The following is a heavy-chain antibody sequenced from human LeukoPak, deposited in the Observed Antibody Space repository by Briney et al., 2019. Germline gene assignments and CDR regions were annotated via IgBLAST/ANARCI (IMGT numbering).Heavy chain of an antibody. J-gene: IGHJ5*02. Sequence: ASVKVSCKASGFTLTNYDINWVRQAPGQGLEWMGWMNPINGNTGYARKFQGRVTMTRDTSISTAYMELRSLTSEDTAIYYCVRDGEEVAISVNFWFDPWGQGTLVTVSS. CDR2: MNPINGNT. CDR3: VRDGEEVAISVNFWFDP. CDR1: GFTLTNYD. D-gene: IGHD3-10*01. V-gene: IGHV1-8*01.